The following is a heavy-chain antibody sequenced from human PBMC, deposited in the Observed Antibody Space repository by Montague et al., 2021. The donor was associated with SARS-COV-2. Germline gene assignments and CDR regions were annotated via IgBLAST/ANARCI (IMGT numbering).Heavy chain of an antibody. J-gene: IGHJ5*02. V-gene: IGHV4-38-2*02. CDR3: AGGGDMNWFDP. CDR1: GYSISSGYY. Sequence: SETLSLTCTVSGYSISSGYYWGWIRQPPGKGLEWIGSIYHSGSTYYNPSLKSRVTISVDTSKNQFSLKLSSVTAADTAVYYCAGGGDMNWFDPWGQGTLVTVSS. CDR2: IYHSGST. D-gene: IGHD2-21*01.